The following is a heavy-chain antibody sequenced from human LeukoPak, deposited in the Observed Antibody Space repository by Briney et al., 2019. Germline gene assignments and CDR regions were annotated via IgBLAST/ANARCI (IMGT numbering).Heavy chain of an antibody. J-gene: IGHJ4*02. D-gene: IGHD2-2*01. Sequence: GGSLRLSCAASGFTFSSYGMHWVRQAPGKGLEWVTFIRYDGSNKYYADSVKGRFTISRDNSKNTLYLHMNSLRAEDTAVYYCAKDRADKLIVVVPAADYWGQGTLVTVSS. CDR3: AKDRADKLIVVVPAADY. V-gene: IGHV3-30*02. CDR1: GFTFSSYG. CDR2: IRYDGSNK.